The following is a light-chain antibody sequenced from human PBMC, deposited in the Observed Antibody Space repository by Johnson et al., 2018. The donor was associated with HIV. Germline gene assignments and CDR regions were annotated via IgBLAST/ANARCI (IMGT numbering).Light chain of an antibody. J-gene: IGLJ1*01. V-gene: IGLV1-51*02. CDR1: SSNIGNNY. CDR2: ENN. Sequence: QSVLTQPPSVSAAPGQKVTISCSGSSSNIGNNYVSWYRQLPGTAPTLVIYENNKRPSGIPDRFSGSKSGTSATLGITGLQTGDEADYYCGTWDSSLSPGGEVFGTGTKVTVL. CDR3: GTWDSSLSPGGEV.